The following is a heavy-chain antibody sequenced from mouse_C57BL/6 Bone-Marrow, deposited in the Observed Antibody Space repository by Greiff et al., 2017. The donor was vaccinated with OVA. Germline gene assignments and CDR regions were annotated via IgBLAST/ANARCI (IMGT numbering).Heavy chain of an antibody. V-gene: IGHV1-52*01. Sequence: QVQLQQPGAELVRPGSSVKLSCKASGYTFTSYWMHWVKQRPIQGLEWIGNIDPSDSETHYNQKFKDKATLTVDKSSSTAYMQLSRLTSEDSAVYYCARWGTGGYYFDYWGQGTTLTVSS. D-gene: IGHD3-3*01. CDR3: ARWGTGGYYFDY. J-gene: IGHJ2*01. CDR1: GYTFTSYW. CDR2: IDPSDSET.